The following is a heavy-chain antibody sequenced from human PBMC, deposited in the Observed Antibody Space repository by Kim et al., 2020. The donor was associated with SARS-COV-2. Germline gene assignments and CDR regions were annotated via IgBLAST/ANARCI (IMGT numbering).Heavy chain of an antibody. CDR3: ARDQSRRGPTTFDY. D-gene: IGHD1-1*01. V-gene: IGHV3-74*01. J-gene: IGHJ4*02. Sequence: ADNVKCRFTSSRDNDKNTLLLQMHSLRAEDTAIYYCARDQSRRGPTTFDYWGQGSLVTVSS.